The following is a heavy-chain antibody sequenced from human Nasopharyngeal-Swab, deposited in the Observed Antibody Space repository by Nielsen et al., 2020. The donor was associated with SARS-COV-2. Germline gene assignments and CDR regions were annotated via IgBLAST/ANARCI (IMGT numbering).Heavy chain of an antibody. CDR1: GYTFTSYD. Sequence: ASVKVSCKASGYTFTSYDINWVRQATGQGLEWMGWMNPNSGNIGYAQKFQGRVTMTRNTSISTAYMELSSLRAEDTAVYYCARDRMYFGKYNYYYYMDVWGKGTTVTVSS. V-gene: IGHV1-8*01. CDR3: ARDRMYFGKYNYYYYMDV. D-gene: IGHD3-3*01. J-gene: IGHJ6*03. CDR2: MNPNSGNI.